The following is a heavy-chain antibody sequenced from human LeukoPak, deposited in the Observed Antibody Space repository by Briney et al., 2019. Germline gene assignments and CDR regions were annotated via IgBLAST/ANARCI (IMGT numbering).Heavy chain of an antibody. J-gene: IGHJ4*02. Sequence: RGSLRLSCAASGFTFSNYAMSWVRQAPGKGLEWVSAITGSGSGIYYADSMKSRFTISRDNFKNTLYLQIYRLRAEDTAVYYCVKWGDYEVVTGYYVSVYWGQGTLVTVSS. CDR3: VKWGDYEVVTGYYVSVY. V-gene: IGHV3-23*01. D-gene: IGHD3-9*01. CDR1: GFTFSNYA. CDR2: ITGSGSGI.